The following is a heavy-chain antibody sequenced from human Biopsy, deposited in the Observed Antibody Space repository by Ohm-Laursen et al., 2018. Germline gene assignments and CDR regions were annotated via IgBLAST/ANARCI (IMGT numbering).Heavy chain of an antibody. D-gene: IGHD1-26*01. CDR3: ARGNSENNYYFAMDV. CDR2: INSNGGTT. V-gene: IGHV3-64*01. CDR1: GFTFDDFA. J-gene: IGHJ6*02. Sequence: SLRLSCTAFGFTFDDFAMHWVRQAPGEGLEHVAAINSNGGTTYYVNSVKGRFTISRDNSKNTVSLQMGSLRSEDMAVYHCARGNSENNYYFAMDVWGQGTTVTVSS.